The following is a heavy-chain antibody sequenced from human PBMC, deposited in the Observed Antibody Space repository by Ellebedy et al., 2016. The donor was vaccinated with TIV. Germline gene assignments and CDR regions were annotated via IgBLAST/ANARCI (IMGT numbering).Heavy chain of an antibody. CDR2: ISGSGGST. V-gene: IGHV3-23*01. CDR3: ANQGSGPTLFDFDY. J-gene: IGHJ4*02. CDR1: GFTFSSYA. D-gene: IGHD3-10*01. Sequence: PGGSLRLSCAASGFTFSSYAISWVRQAPGKGLEWVSAISGSGGSTYYADSVKGRFTISRDNSKNTLYLQMNSLRAEDTAVYYCANQGSGPTLFDFDYWGQGTRVTVSS.